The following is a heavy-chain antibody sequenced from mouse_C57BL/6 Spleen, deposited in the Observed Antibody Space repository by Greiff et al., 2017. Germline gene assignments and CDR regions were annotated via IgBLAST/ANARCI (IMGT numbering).Heavy chain of an antibody. J-gene: IGHJ3*01. CDR1: GYAFSSSW. CDR3: AREVAGPWFAY. V-gene: IGHV1-82*01. Sequence: QVQLKESGPELVKPGASVKISCTASGYAFSSSWMNWVQQRPGKGLEWIGRIYPGDGDTNYIGKFKGQATLTADKSTSIPYLQLSRLTSEDFGVYVCAREVAGPWFAYWGKGTLVTVSA. D-gene: IGHD1-1*02. CDR2: IYPGDGDT.